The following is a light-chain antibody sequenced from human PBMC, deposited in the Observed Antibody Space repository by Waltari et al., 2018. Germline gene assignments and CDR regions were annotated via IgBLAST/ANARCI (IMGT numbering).Light chain of an antibody. J-gene: IGKJ4*01. CDR3: QQYDNLPLT. CDR2: DAS. V-gene: IGKV1-33*01. CDR1: QDISNY. Sequence: DIQMTQSPSSLSAFVGDRVTLTCQASQDISNYLNWYQQKPGKAPNLLICDASNLETGVPSRFSGSGSGTDFTFTISSLQPEDIATYYCQQYDNLPLTFGGGTKVEIK.